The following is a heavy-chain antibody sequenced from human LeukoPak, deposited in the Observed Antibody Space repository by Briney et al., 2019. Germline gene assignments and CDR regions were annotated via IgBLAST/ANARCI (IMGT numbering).Heavy chain of an antibody. J-gene: IGHJ4*02. CDR1: RFTFSRYA. CDR3: AREHTYEYSGSHDY. D-gene: IGHD1-26*01. Sequence: PAGRSLRLSCAASRFTFSRYAMHWVRQAPGKGLEWVAVIWYDGSNKYYADSVKGRFTISRDNSKNTLYLQMNSLRAEDTAVYYCAREHTYEYSGSHDYWGQGTLVTVAS. CDR2: IWYDGSNK. V-gene: IGHV3-33*08.